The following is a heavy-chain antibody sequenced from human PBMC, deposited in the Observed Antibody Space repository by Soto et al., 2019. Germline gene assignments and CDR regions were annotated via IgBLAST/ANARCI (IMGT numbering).Heavy chain of an antibody. V-gene: IGHV1-3*01. J-gene: IGHJ4*02. CDR3: ARAWSQGEGGY. D-gene: IGHD2-8*02. CDR2: INAGNGNT. CDR1: GYTFTSYA. Sequence: QVQLVQSGAEVKKPGASVKVSCKASGYTFTSYAMHWVRQAPGQRLEWMGWINAGNGNTKYSQKFQGRVTITRDTAASTAYMELSSLRSEDTAVYYCARAWSQGEGGYWGQGTLVTVSS.